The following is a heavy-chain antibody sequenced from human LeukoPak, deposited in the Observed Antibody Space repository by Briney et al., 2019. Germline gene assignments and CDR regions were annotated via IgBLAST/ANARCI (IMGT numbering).Heavy chain of an antibody. CDR3: ASAVFYVWGSPFDY. Sequence: PSQTLSLTCTVSGDSISSGGNYWSWIRQRPGQGLEWIGCIYHSGNTYYNPSLKSRLTMSVDTSKNQFSLKLSSVTAADTAVYYCASAVFYVWGSPFDYWGQGTLVTVSS. CDR2: IYHSGNT. V-gene: IGHV4-31*03. CDR1: GDSISSGGNY. J-gene: IGHJ4*02. D-gene: IGHD3-16*01.